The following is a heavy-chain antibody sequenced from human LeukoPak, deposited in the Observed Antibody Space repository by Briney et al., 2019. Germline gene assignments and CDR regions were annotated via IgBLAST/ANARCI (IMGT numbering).Heavy chain of an antibody. V-gene: IGHV3-48*03. D-gene: IGHD3-3*01. CDR3: ARGKVRFNY. J-gene: IGHJ4*02. Sequence: GGSLRLSCAASGLTFSSYEMNWVRQAPGKGLEWVSYISSSGSTIYYADSVKGRFTISRDNAKNSLYLQMNSLRTEDTAVYYCARGKVRFNYWGQGTLVTVSS. CDR1: GLTFSSYE. CDR2: ISSSGSTI.